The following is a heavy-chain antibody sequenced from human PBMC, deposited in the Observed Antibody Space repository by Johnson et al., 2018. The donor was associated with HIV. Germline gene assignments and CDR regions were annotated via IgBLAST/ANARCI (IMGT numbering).Heavy chain of an antibody. CDR1: GFTFSNYA. Sequence: QVQLVESGGGVVQPGRSLRLSCAASGFTFSNYAMHWVRQAPGKGLEWVAVISYDGNKKYYADSVKGRFTISRDNSKNTLYLQMNSLRAEDTALYYCARESVMVSAFDFWGQGTMVTVSS. CDR2: ISYDGNKK. CDR3: ARESVMVSAFDF. V-gene: IGHV3-30-3*01. J-gene: IGHJ3*01. D-gene: IGHD3-10*01.